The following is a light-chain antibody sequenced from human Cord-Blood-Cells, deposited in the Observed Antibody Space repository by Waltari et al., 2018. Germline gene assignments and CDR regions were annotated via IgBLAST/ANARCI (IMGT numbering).Light chain of an antibody. CDR2: MVS. Sequence: VVMTQSPPSLPVTLGQPASITCKSSQSLGYSEGNTYLYWFQQRPGQSPRRLIYMVSHRDSGIPDRFSGSGSGTDFTLKISRVEAEDVGVYYCMQGTHWPPWTFGQGTKVEIK. V-gene: IGKV2-30*01. CDR1: QSLGYSEGNTY. J-gene: IGKJ1*01. CDR3: MQGTHWPPWT.